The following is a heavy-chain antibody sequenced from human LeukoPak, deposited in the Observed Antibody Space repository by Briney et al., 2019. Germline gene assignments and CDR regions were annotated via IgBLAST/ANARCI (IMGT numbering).Heavy chain of an antibody. V-gene: IGHV1-46*01. CDR1: GYTFTNNY. J-gene: IGHJ4*02. CDR2: IYPRDGST. CDR3: ARDQEGFDY. Sequence: ASVKVSCKASGYTFTNNYLHWVRQAPGQGLEWMGMIYPRDGSTSYAQNFQGRVTVTRDTSTTTVHMELRGLRSEDTAVYYCARDQEGFDYWSQGTVVTVSS.